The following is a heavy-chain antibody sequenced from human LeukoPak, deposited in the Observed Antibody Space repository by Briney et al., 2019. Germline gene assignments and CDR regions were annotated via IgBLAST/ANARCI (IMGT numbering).Heavy chain of an antibody. Sequence: GGSQRLSCAASGFTFSSYAMHWVRQAPGKGLEWVAVISYDGSNKYYADSVKGRFTISRDNSKNALYLQMNSLRAEDTAVYYCAREARGYYYLDYWGQGTLVTVSS. V-gene: IGHV3-30-3*01. D-gene: IGHD3-22*01. CDR1: GFTFSSYA. CDR3: AREARGYYYLDY. CDR2: ISYDGSNK. J-gene: IGHJ4*02.